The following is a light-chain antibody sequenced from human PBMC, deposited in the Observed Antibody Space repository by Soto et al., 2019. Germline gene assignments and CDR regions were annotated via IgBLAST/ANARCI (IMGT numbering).Light chain of an antibody. V-gene: IGKV2-28*01. Sequence: DVVMTQSPLSLPVTPGEPASISCRSSQSLLHSNGVNYLDWYLQKPGQSPQLLIYLGSNRASGVPDRFSGSGSGTDFTLKICRVEAEDVGVYYCMQALQTPMYTFGQGTKLEIK. CDR1: QSLLHSNGVNY. J-gene: IGKJ2*01. CDR3: MQALQTPMYT. CDR2: LGS.